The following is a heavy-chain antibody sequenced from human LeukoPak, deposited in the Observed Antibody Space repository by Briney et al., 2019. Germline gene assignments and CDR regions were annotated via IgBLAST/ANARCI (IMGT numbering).Heavy chain of an antibody. Sequence: PGGSLRLSCAGSGFPFSIYGMNWVRQAPGKGLEWVSGISPGGGPTYYADSVKGRFTISRDDPKNTLYLQMNNLRAEDTAVYYCAKDGAWLRFDDWGQGILVTVSS. CDR1: GFPFSIYG. D-gene: IGHD5-12*01. CDR3: AKDGAWLRFDD. J-gene: IGHJ4*02. V-gene: IGHV3-23*01. CDR2: ISPGGGPT.